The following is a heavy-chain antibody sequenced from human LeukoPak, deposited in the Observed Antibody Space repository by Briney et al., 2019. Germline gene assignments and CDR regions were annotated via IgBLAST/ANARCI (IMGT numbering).Heavy chain of an antibody. CDR3: ARDDTDY. V-gene: IGHV3-11*04. Sequence: GGSLRLSCVVSGFTFRDYFMSGIRQAPGKGLEWVAYISSSGRTIYYADSLKGRFTISRDNAKSSLYLQMNSLRAEDTAVYYCARDDTDYWGQGTLVTVSS. D-gene: IGHD2-2*02. J-gene: IGHJ4*02. CDR2: ISSSGRTI. CDR1: GFTFRDYF.